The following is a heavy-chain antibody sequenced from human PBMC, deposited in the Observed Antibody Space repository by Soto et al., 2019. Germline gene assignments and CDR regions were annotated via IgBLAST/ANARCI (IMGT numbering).Heavy chain of an antibody. V-gene: IGHV4-39*01. J-gene: IGHJ5*02. D-gene: IGHD3-3*01. CDR3: ARQRSGYYRNNWFDP. Sequence: SETLSLTCSVSGGSISSTDYYWGWIRQPPGKGLEWIGNIYYSGSTYYNPSLKSRVTISVDTSKNQFSLKLSSVTAADTAVYYCARQRSGYYRNNWFDPWGQGTLVTVS. CDR1: GGSISSTDYY. CDR2: IYYSGST.